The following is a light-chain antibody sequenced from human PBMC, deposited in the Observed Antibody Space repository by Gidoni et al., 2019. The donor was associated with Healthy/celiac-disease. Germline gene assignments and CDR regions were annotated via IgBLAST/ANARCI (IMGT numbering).Light chain of an antibody. J-gene: IGKJ1*01. Sequence: EIVLTQSPGTLSLSPGERATLSCRASQSVSSSYLAWYQQTPGQAPRLLIYGASSRATGIPDRFSGSGSGTDFTLTISRLEPEDFAVYYFQQYGSSPPTFGQGTKVEIK. CDR1: QSVSSSY. CDR3: QQYGSSPPT. CDR2: GAS. V-gene: IGKV3-20*01.